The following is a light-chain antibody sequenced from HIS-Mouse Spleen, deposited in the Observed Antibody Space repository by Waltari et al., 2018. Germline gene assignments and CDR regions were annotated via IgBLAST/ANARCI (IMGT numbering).Light chain of an antibody. CDR3: CSYAGSSTLV. CDR1: SSDVGSYNL. J-gene: IGLJ3*02. V-gene: IGLV2-23*01. CDR2: EGS. Sequence: QSALTQPASVSGSPGQSITISCTGTSSDVGSYNLVSWYQQHPGKAPKLMIYEGSKRHSGVCNRLSGSKSGNTSSLTSSGLQAEEEADYYCCSYAGSSTLVFGGGTKLTVL.